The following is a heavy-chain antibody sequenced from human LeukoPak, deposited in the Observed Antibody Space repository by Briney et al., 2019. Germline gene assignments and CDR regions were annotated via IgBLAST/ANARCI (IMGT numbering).Heavy chain of an antibody. J-gene: IGHJ4*02. CDR2: MSGSGGPT. CDR1: GFTFSSYA. Sequence: GGSLRLSCAAPGFTFSSYAMSWVRQAPGKGLEWVSVMSGSGGPTYYADSVKGRFTISRDNSKNTVYLEMNSLRVDDTAVYYCAKLQAGYFDSSGYHFDYWGQGTLVTVSS. D-gene: IGHD3-22*01. CDR3: AKLQAGYFDSSGYHFDY. V-gene: IGHV3-23*01.